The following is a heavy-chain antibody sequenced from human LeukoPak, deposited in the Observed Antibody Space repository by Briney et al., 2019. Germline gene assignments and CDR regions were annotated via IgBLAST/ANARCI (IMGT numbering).Heavy chain of an antibody. J-gene: IGHJ5*02. CDR1: GYIFTSYG. D-gene: IGHD3-22*01. CDR3: ARDINGYYYDSHGYYPTDL. CDR2: ISGYNGNT. V-gene: IGHV1-18*01. Sequence: ASVKVSCKASGYIFTSYGISWVRQAPGQGLEWMGWISGYNGNTNYPRRLQGRVTMTTDTSTTTAYMELRSLRSDDTAVYYCARDINGYYYDSHGYYPTDLWGQGTLVTVSS.